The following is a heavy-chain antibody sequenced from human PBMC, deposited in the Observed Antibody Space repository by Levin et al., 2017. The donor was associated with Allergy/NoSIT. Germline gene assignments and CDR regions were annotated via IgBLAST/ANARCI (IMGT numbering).Heavy chain of an antibody. CDR1: GFTFSSYW. Sequence: AASVKVSCAASGFTFSSYWMHWVRQAPGKGLVWVSHINSDGSSTKYADCVKGRFTISRDNAKNTLYLQINSLRAEDTAVYYCAREGLQKYDMDVWRQGTTVTVSS. CDR3: AREGLQKYDMDV. CDR2: INSDGSST. J-gene: IGHJ6*02. V-gene: IGHV3-74*01.